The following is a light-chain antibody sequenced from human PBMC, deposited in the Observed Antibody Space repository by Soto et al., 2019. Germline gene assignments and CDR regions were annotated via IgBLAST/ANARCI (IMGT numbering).Light chain of an antibody. CDR1: QSVSSN. V-gene: IGKV3-15*01. Sequence: EIVMTQSPATLSVSPGERAALSCRASQSVSSNLAWYQKKAGQAPRLLIFGASTRATGIPARFSGSASGTEFTLTISSLQSEDFAVYYCQQYNNWPLTFGQGTKVEIK. CDR2: GAS. J-gene: IGKJ1*01. CDR3: QQYNNWPLT.